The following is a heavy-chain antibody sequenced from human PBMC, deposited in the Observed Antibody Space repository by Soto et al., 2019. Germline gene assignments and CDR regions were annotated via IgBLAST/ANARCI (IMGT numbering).Heavy chain of an antibody. V-gene: IGHV3-7*01. CDR1: GFAFSNYW. CDR2: IKEDGSEK. Sequence: GGSLRLSCAASGFAFSNYWMTWVRQAPGKGLEWVANIKEDGSEKHYVDSVKGRFTISRDNAKNSLYLQMNSLRVEDTAVYFCSRDVVVGAKALNYWGQGALVTVSS. J-gene: IGHJ4*02. D-gene: IGHD2-15*01. CDR3: SRDVVVGAKALNY.